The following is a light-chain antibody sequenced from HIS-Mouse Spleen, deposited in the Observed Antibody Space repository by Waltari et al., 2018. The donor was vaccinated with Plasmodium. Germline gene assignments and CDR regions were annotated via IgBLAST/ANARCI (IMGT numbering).Light chain of an antibody. V-gene: IGKV1-5*03. J-gene: IGKJ2*01. CDR2: KAS. CDR3: QQYNSYSYT. CDR1: QSISSW. Sequence: DIQMTQSPSTLSVSVGDRVTLTCRASQSISSWLAWYQQKPGKAPKLLIYKASSLESGVPSRFSGSGSGTEFTLTISSLQPDDFATYYCQQYNSYSYTFGQGTKLEIK.